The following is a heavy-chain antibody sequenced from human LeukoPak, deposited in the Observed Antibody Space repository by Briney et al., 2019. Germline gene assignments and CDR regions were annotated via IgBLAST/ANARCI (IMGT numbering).Heavy chain of an antibody. Sequence: SVNVSSKPSVGTFSNYAITWVRQAPRHELEWMGGIIPILSMANYAQKFQGRVTITADKSTSTAYMELSSLRSEDTAVYYCARASQDYYGSGSYYRGGDAFDIWGQGTMVTVSS. D-gene: IGHD3-10*01. V-gene: IGHV1-69*04. CDR1: VGTFSNYA. CDR2: IIPILSMA. J-gene: IGHJ3*02. CDR3: ARASQDYYGSGSYYRGGDAFDI.